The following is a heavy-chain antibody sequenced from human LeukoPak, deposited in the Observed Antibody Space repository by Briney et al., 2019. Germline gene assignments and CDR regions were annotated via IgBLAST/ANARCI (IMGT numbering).Heavy chain of an antibody. J-gene: IGHJ4*02. CDR2: INPSGGST. D-gene: IGHD2-15*01. CDR1: GYTFTSYY. V-gene: IGHV1-46*01. CDR3: ARDDPLRGCFDY. Sequence: ASVKVSCKASGYTFTSYYMHWVRQAPGQGLEWMGIINPSGGSTSYAQKFQGRVTMTRDMSTSTVYMELSSLRSEDTAVYYCARDDPLRGCFDYWGQGTLVTVSS.